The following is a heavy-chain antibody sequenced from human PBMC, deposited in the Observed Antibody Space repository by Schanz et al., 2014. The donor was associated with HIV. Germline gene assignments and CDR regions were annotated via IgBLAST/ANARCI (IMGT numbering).Heavy chain of an antibody. CDR1: GFTFNNYG. J-gene: IGHJ4*01. CDR2: IWYDGSNK. D-gene: IGHD3-10*01. V-gene: IGHV3-33*01. CDR3: VRDAAGRFSDXSPGY. Sequence: QVDLVESGGGVVQPGRSLRLSCTASGFTFNNYGMQWVRQAPGKGLEWLAAIWYDGSNKFYADSLRGRFTISRDNSKNTLYLQMNSLRVEDTAVYYCVRDAAGRFSDXSPGYWGQGTLVIVSS.